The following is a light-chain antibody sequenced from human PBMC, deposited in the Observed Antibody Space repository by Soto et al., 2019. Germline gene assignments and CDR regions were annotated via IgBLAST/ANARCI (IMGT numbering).Light chain of an antibody. CDR2: GAS. Sequence: EIVLPQSTCTLSLSPGERSTLSCISSQSVSSSYLAWYQQKPGQAPRLLIYGASSRATGIPDRFSGSGSGTDFTLTISRLGPEDFAVYYCQQYGSSPNTFGQGTRLEVK. J-gene: IGKJ5*01. V-gene: IGKV3-20*01. CDR3: QQYGSSPNT. CDR1: QSVSSSY.